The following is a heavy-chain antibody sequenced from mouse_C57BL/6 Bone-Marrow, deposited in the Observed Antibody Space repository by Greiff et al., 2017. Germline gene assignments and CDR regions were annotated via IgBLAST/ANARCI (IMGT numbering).Heavy chain of an antibody. V-gene: IGHV1-76*01. CDR1: GYTFTDYY. D-gene: IGHD1-1*01. CDR2: IYPGSGNT. J-gene: IGHJ2*01. CDR3: ARNGITTVDY. Sequence: QVQLQQSGAELVRPGASVKLSCKASGYTFTDYYINWVKQRPGQGLEWIARIYPGSGNTYYNEKFKGKATLTAEKSSSTAYMQLSSLTSEDSAVYFCARNGITTVDYWGQGTTLTVSS.